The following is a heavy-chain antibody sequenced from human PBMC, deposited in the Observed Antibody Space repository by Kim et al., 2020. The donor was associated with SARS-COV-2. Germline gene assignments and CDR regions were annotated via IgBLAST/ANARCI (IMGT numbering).Heavy chain of an antibody. CDR2: ISYDGSNK. CDR1: GFTFSSYG. Sequence: GGSLRLSCAASGFTFSSYGMHWVRQAPGKGLEWVAVISYDGSNKYYADSVKGRFTISRDNSKNTLYLQMNSLRAEDTAVYYCAKGVASDYWGQGTLVTVSS. D-gene: IGHD3-3*01. J-gene: IGHJ4*02. CDR3: AKGVASDY. V-gene: IGHV3-30*18.